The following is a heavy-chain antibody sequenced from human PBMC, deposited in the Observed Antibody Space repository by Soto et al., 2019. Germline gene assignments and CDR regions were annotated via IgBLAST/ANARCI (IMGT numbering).Heavy chain of an antibody. V-gene: IGHV3-23*01. CDR2: ISGSGGRT. CDR1: VFTFSTYA. Sequence: EVQLLEPGGVLVQPGGSLRLSCAASVFTFSTYAMTWVRQAPGKGLEWVSSISGSGGRTYYADSVKVRFTISRDNSKNTLYLQTNSLRAEDTAVYYCAKAGDYHGSESYFPLDYWGQGTLVPVSS. J-gene: IGHJ4*02. D-gene: IGHD3-10*01. CDR3: AKAGDYHGSESYFPLDY.